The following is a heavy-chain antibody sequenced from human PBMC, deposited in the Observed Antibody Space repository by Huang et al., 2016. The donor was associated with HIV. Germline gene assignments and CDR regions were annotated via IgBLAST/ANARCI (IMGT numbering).Heavy chain of an antibody. CDR2: IKQDESEK. CDR3: ATKTAAMDI. Sequence: VESGGRLVQPGGSIRLSCVGSTFRFGAYCMSWVRQYPGKGLELVANIKQDESEKYYVDSVKGRFNISRDNAKKVLFLEMNNVRVEDTATYYCATKTAAMDIWGQGTTVTVS. D-gene: IGHD1-7*01. CDR1: TFRFGAYC. V-gene: IGHV3-7*01. J-gene: IGHJ6*02.